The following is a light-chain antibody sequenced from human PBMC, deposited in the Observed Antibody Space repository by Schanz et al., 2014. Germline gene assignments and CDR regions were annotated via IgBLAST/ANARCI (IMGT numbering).Light chain of an antibody. J-gene: IGKJ4*01. CDR1: QSISNN. Sequence: EIVMTQSPATLSVSPGERATLSCRASQSISNNLAWYQQKPGQAPRLLIYDASNRATGIPARFSGSGSGTDFTLTISSLEPEDFAVYYCQQRSNWLLTFGGGTKVEIK. CDR2: DAS. CDR3: QQRSNWLLT. V-gene: IGKV3-11*01.